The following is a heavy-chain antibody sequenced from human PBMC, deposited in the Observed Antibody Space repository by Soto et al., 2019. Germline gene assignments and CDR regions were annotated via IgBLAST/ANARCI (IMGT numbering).Heavy chain of an antibody. CDR3: GKGRSYYYYYGVDV. J-gene: IGHJ6*02. CDR1: GFTFSSYA. V-gene: IGHV3-23*01. CDR2: ISGSGDST. D-gene: IGHD1-26*01. Sequence: PGGSLRLSCAASGFTFSSYAMSWVRQAPGKGLEWVSGISGSGDSTYYADSVKGRFTISRDNSKSTLYLQMNSLRAEDTAVYYCGKGRSYYYYYGVDVWGQGTTVTVSS.